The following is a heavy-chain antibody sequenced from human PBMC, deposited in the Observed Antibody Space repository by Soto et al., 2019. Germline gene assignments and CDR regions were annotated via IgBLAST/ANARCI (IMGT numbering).Heavy chain of an antibody. CDR1: GFTFRSYA. J-gene: IGHJ4*02. Sequence: QVQLVESGGGVVQPGRSLRLSCAASGFTFRSYAMHWVRQAPGKGLEWVAVIWYDGSNKYYADSVKGQFTISRDNSKNTLYLQMNSLRAEDTAVYYCVREATYNFDTSGYNYVNYFDYWGQGTLVTVSS. V-gene: IGHV3-33*01. CDR3: VREATYNFDTSGYNYVNYFDY. D-gene: IGHD3-22*01. CDR2: IWYDGSNK.